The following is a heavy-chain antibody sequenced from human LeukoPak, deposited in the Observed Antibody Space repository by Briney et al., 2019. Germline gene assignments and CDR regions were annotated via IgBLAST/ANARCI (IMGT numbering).Heavy chain of an antibody. J-gene: IGHJ6*02. CDR3: VKSRGPYSSSSGYGMDV. Sequence: GGSLRLSCAASGFTFSNYWMDWVRQAPGKGLEWVAVISYDGSKKYYVDSAKGRFTISRDNSKKMVYLEMNSLRVEDTALYYCVKSRGPYSSSSGYGMDVWGQGTTVIVSS. D-gene: IGHD6-6*01. V-gene: IGHV3-30*18. CDR1: GFTFSNYW. CDR2: ISYDGSKK.